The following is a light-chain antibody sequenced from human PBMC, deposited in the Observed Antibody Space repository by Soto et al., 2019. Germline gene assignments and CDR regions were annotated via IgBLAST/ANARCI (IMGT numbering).Light chain of an antibody. J-gene: IGKJ4*01. CDR3: QQYGNSPPLT. CDR1: RSVSSSF. V-gene: IGKV3-20*01. Sequence: EIVLTQSPGTLSLSPGGRATLSCRASRSVSSSFLAWYQQKPGQAPRLLIYGASSRATGIPDRFSGSGSGTDFTLTISRLEPEDFAVYYCQQYGNSPPLTFGGGTKVDIK. CDR2: GAS.